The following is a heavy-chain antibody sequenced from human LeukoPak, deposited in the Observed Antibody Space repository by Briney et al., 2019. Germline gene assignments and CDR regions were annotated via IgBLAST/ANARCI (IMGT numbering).Heavy chain of an antibody. D-gene: IGHD3-22*01. CDR3: AKAFGPNYYDSSGYYQY. CDR2: ISGSGGST. CDR1: GFTFSSYA. V-gene: IGHV3-23*01. J-gene: IGHJ4*02. Sequence: PGRSLRLSCAASGFTFSSYAMSWVRQAPGKGLEWVSAISGSGGSTYYADSVKGRFTISRDNSKNTLYLQMNSLRAEDTAVYYCAKAFGPNYYDSSGYYQYWGQGTLVTVSS.